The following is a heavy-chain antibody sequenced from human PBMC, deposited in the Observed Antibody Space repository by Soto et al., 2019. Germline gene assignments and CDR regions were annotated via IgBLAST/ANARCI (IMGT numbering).Heavy chain of an antibody. CDR1: GFTVSSNY. Sequence: GGSLRLSCAASGFTVSSNYMSWVRRAPGKGLEWVSVIYSGGSTYYADSVKGRFTISRDNSKNTLYLQMNSLRAEDTAVYYCARDRGGIGGYYHDAFDIWGQGTMVTVSS. CDR2: IYSGGST. J-gene: IGHJ3*02. V-gene: IGHV3-53*01. CDR3: ARDRGGIGGYYHDAFDI. D-gene: IGHD3-22*01.